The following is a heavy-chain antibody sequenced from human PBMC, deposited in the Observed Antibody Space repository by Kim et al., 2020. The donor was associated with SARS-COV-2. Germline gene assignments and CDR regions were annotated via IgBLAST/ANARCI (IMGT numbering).Heavy chain of an antibody. Sequence: TYYTDAVRVRFTIYRDNSNNTLYLKMNSRGADDTAVYYCAKFVASPFFDYWGQGILVTVSS. CDR3: AKFVASPFFDY. CDR2: T. V-gene: IGHV3-23*01. J-gene: IGHJ4*02.